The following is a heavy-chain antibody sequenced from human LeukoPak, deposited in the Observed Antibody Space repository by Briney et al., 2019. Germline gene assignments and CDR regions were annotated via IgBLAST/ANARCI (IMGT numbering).Heavy chain of an antibody. CDR2: IHLRGRT. CDR1: GYSISDGYF. CDR3: AREAHGSGYLNWFAP. J-gene: IGHJ5*02. Sequence: SETLSLTCDVSGYSISDGYFWGWIRQSPGRGLDWIGCIHLRGRTYYNPTLRSRVTISGNSSRNQISLKLTSVTAADTAVYYCAREAHGSGYLNWFAPWGPGTLVTVSS. V-gene: IGHV4-38-2*02. D-gene: IGHD3-22*01.